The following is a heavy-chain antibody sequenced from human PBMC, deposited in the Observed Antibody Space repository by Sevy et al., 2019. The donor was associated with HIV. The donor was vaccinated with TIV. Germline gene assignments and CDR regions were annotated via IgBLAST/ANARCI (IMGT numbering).Heavy chain of an antibody. CDR3: ARVRGYCTNGVCLDY. CDR2: ISAYNGNT. J-gene: IGHJ4*02. CDR1: GYTFTSYG. V-gene: IGHV1-18*01. Sequence: ASVKVSCKASGYTFTSYGISWVQQAPGQGLEWMGWISAYNGNTNYAQKLQGRVTMTTDTSTSTAYMELRSLRSDDTAVYYCARVRGYCTNGVCLDYWGQGTLVTVSS. D-gene: IGHD2-8*01.